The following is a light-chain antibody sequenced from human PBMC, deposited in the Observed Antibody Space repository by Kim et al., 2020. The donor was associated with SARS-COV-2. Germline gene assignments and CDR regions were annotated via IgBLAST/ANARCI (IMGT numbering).Light chain of an antibody. CDR1: QTIGTW. CDR3: QQYHDSLLT. Sequence: GDRVTITCRASQTIGTWLAWYQQKPGKAPKLLIYDASDLQSGVPSRFSGSGSGTEFTLTISSLQPDDYASYYCQQYHDSLLTFGGGTKVDIK. CDR2: DAS. V-gene: IGKV1-5*01. J-gene: IGKJ4*01.